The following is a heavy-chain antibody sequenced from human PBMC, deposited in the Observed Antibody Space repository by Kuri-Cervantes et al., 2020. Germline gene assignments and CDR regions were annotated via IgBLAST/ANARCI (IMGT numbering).Heavy chain of an antibody. CDR2: ISSSSSTI. Sequence: GGSLRLSCAASGFTFSSYSMNWVRQAPGKGLEWVSYISSSSSTIYYADSVKGRFTISRDNAKNSLYLQMTNLRPEDTAFYYCAKGRGTSSQNFDSWGQGTLVTVSS. D-gene: IGHD6-6*01. J-gene: IGHJ4*02. CDR3: AKGRGTSSQNFDS. CDR1: GFTFSSYS. V-gene: IGHV3-48*01.